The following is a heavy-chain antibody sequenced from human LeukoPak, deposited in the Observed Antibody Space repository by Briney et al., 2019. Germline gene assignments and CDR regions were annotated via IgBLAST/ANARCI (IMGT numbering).Heavy chain of an antibody. D-gene: IGHD3-9*01. CDR1: GFTVSSNY. V-gene: IGHV3-23*01. Sequence: PGGSLRLSCAASGFTVSSNYMSWVRQAPGKGLEWVSTISDSGGRAYYADSVKGRFTISRDNSKNTLYLQMSSLRTEDTAVYYCAKDHFEYDILTGYSDYWGQGTLVTVSS. CDR3: AKDHFEYDILTGYSDY. J-gene: IGHJ4*02. CDR2: ISDSGGRA.